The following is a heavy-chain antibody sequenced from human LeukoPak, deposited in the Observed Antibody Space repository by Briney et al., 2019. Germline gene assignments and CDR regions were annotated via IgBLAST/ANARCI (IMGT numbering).Heavy chain of an antibody. Sequence: GGSLRLSCAASGITFSNYDMNWVRQTPGKGLEWISYISGSGTTMYYADSVKGRFTISRDNSKNTLYLQMNSLRAEDTAVYYCAKVPYDSSGYSDHDYWGQGTLVTVSS. V-gene: IGHV3-48*03. CDR2: ISGSGTTM. CDR3: AKVPYDSSGYSDHDY. CDR1: GITFSNYD. D-gene: IGHD3-22*01. J-gene: IGHJ4*02.